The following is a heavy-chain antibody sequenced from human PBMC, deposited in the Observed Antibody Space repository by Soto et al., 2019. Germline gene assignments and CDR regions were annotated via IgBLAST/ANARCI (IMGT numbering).Heavy chain of an antibody. J-gene: IGHJ5*01. CDR2: IYHSGST. CDR1: GGSISSSNW. V-gene: IGHV4-4*02. D-gene: IGHD3-22*01. Sequence: SETLSLTCAVSGGSISSSNWWSWVRQPPGKGLEWIGEIYHSGSTNYNPSLKSRVTISLDTSKNQFSLTLSAVTAADTAMYYCSTRAYDTNGYYRFDPWGQGTLVTVSS. CDR3: STRAYDTNGYYRFDP.